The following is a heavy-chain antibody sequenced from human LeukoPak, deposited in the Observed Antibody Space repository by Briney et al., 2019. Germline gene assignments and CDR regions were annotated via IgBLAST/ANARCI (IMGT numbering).Heavy chain of an antibody. V-gene: IGHV1-2*02. CDR2: ISPNSGGT. CDR3: ARDYVSLVRGISRDVTWFDP. J-gene: IGHJ5*02. Sequence: ASVKVSCKASGYTFTTYYMHWVRQAPGLGLEWMGWISPNSGGTNYAQKFQGRVTMTRDTSISTAYLELSRLRSDDTAMYYCARDYVSLVRGISRDVTWFDPWGQGTQVTVSS. CDR1: GYTFTTYY. D-gene: IGHD3-10*01.